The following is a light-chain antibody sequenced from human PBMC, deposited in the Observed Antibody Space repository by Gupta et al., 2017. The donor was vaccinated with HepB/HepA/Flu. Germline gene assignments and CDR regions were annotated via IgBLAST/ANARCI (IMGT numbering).Light chain of an antibody. J-gene: IGLJ1*01. CDR2: GNS. CDR3: QSYDSSLSGYV. Sequence: QSVLTQPPSVSGAPGQRVTISCTGSSSNIGAGYDVHWYQQLPGTAPKLLIYGNSNRPSGVPDRFSGSKSGTSASLAITGLRAEDEADYYCQSYDSSLSGYVFGTGTKVTVV. V-gene: IGLV1-40*01. CDR1: SSNIGAGYD.